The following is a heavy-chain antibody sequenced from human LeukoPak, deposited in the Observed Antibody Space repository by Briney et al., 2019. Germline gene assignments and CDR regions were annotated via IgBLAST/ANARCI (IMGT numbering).Heavy chain of an antibody. CDR1: GFTFSSYS. CDR3: ARCPLGWLASPNAFDI. J-gene: IGHJ3*02. D-gene: IGHD4-23*01. V-gene: IGHV3-21*01. Sequence: GGSLRLSCAASGFTFSSYSMNWVRQAPGKGLEWVSSISSSSSYIYYADSVKGRFTISRDSAKNSLYLQMNSLRAEDTAVYYCARCPLGWLASPNAFDIWGQGTMVTVSS. CDR2: ISSSSSYI.